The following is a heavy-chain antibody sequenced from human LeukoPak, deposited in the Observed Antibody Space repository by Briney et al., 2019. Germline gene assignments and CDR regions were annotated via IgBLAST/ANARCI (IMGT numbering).Heavy chain of an antibody. J-gene: IGHJ6*03. V-gene: IGHV1-8*01. CDR2: MNPNSGNT. Sequence: ASVKVSCKASGYTFTSYDINWVRQATGQGLGWMGWMNPNSGNTGYAQKFQGRVTMTRNTSISTAYMELSSLRSEDTAVYYCARGLDYGLYYWYYYMDVWGKGTTVTVSS. CDR3: ARGLDYGLYYWYYYMDV. D-gene: IGHD4-17*01. CDR1: GYTFTSYD.